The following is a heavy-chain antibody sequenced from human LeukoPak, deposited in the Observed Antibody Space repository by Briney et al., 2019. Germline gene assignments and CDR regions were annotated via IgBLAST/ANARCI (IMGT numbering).Heavy chain of an antibody. Sequence: PSETLFLTCAVYDGSFSGYYWSWIRQPPGKGLEWIGEFNRSGSTNYNPSLKSRVTISVDTSKNQFSLKLSSVTAADTAVYYCARDRLRLRSSGAFDIWGQGTMVTVSS. CDR2: FNRSGST. CDR1: DGSFSGYY. CDR3: ARDRLRLRSSGAFDI. D-gene: IGHD4-17*01. V-gene: IGHV4-34*01. J-gene: IGHJ3*02.